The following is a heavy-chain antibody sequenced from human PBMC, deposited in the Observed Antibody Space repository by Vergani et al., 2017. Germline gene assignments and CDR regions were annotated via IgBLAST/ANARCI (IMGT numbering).Heavy chain of an antibody. V-gene: IGHV1-69*18. Sequence: QVQLVQSGAEVKKPGSSVKVSCKASGGTFSSYAISWVRQAPGQGLEWMGRIIPIFGTANYAQKFQGRVTITADESTSTAYMELSSLKASDTAMYYCARLTMVRGVLHFDYWGQGTLVTVSS. J-gene: IGHJ4*02. CDR2: IIPIFGTA. CDR3: ARLTMVRGVLHFDY. D-gene: IGHD3-10*01. CDR1: GGTFSSYA.